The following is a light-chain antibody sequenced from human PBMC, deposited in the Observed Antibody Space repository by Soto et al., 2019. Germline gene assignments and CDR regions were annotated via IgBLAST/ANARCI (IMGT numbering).Light chain of an antibody. CDR2: DAT. Sequence: EIVLTQSPATLSLSPGERATLSCRASQSVTWYLAWYQQKPGQAPRLLIYDATNRATGIPARFSGSGSGTDFTLTNSRLEPEDFAVYYCQQRTNWLTFGGGTRVEI. CDR1: QSVTWY. J-gene: IGKJ4*01. CDR3: QQRTNWLT. V-gene: IGKV3-11*01.